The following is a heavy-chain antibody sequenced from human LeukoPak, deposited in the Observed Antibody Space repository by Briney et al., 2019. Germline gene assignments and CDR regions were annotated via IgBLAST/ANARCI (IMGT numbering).Heavy chain of an antibody. J-gene: IGHJ4*02. CDR2: TSWISGSI. V-gene: IGHV3-9*01. CDR3: AKERSSRAYFDY. D-gene: IGHD2-21*01. Sequence: GGSLRLSCAASGFTFDDYAMHWVRQAPGKGLEWVSGTSWISGSIGYADSVKGPFTISRDNAKNSLYLQMNSLRAEDTALYYCAKERSSRAYFDYGGQGTRVTVP. CDR1: GFTFDDYA.